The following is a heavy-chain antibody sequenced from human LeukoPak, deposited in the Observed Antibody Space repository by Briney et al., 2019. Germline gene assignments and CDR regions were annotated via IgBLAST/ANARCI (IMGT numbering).Heavy chain of an antibody. CDR2: IRYDGSNK. J-gene: IGHJ4*02. Sequence: GGSLRLSCAASGFTFSSYGMHWVRQAPGKGLEWVAFIRYDGSNKYYADSVKGRFTISRDNSKNTLYLQMNSLRAEDTAVYYCAKEPYSSGWLIDYWGQGTLVTVSS. CDR3: AKEPYSSGWLIDY. CDR1: GFTFSSYG. D-gene: IGHD6-19*01. V-gene: IGHV3-30*02.